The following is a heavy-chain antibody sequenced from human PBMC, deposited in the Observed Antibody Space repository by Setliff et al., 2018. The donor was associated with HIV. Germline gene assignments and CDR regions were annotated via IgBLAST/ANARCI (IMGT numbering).Heavy chain of an antibody. J-gene: IGHJ4*03. CDR3: VRSFQGGCFDS. CDR2: ISGSGGST. V-gene: IGHV3-23*01. CDR1: GFTFNTYA. Sequence: GGSLRLSCAASGFTFNTYAMSWVRQAPGKGLEWVSVISGSGGSTFYADSVKGRFTISRDNSKNTLYLEMNSLRVEDTAVYYCVRSFQGGCFDSWGQGTQVTVSS.